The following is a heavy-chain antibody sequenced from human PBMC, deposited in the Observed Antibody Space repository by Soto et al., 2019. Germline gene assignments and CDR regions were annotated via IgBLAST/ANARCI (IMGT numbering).Heavy chain of an antibody. CDR3: ASRDYDYVWGSYRYGAFDI. CDR1: GGSISSYY. V-gene: IGHV4-34*01. CDR2: INHSGST. J-gene: IGHJ3*02. D-gene: IGHD3-16*02. Sequence: SETLSLTCTVSGGSISSYYWSWIRQPPGKGLEWIGEINHSGSTNYNPSLKSRVTISVDTSKNQFSLKLSSVTAADTAVYYCASRDYDYVWGSYRYGAFDIWGQGTMVTVSS.